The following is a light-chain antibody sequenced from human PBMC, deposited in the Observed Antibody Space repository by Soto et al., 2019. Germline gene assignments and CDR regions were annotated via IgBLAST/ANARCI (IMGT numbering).Light chain of an antibody. V-gene: IGKV1-5*01. J-gene: IGKJ1*01. CDR1: QGISSW. Sequence: DIQMTQSPSTLSASIGDRVTVTCRASQGISSWLAWYQQKPGKAPTLLIYAASSLQSAVPSRFSGSGSGTEFTLTISSLQPDDFATYYCQQYNGYSTWTFGQGTKVDIK. CDR2: AAS. CDR3: QQYNGYSTWT.